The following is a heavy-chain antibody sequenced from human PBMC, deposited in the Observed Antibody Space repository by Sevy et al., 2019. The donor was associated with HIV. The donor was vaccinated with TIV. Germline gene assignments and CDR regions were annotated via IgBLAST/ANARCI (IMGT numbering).Heavy chain of an antibody. V-gene: IGHV3-23*01. CDR2: ISGSGGST. J-gene: IGHJ3*02. D-gene: IGHD1-1*01. Sequence: GGSLRLSCAASGLTFSSYAMSWVRQAPGKGLEWVSAISGSGGSTYYADSVKGRFTISRDNSKNTLYLQMNSLRAEDTAVYYCAKGSLRTTGRDAFDIWGQGTMVTVSS. CDR3: AKGSLRTTGRDAFDI. CDR1: GLTFSSYA.